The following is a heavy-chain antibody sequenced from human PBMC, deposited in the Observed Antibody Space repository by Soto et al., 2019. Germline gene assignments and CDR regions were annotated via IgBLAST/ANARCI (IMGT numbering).Heavy chain of an antibody. Sequence: EVQLEESGGALVQPGRSLRLSCAASGFTFDDYAMYWVRQVLGKGLEWVSSISWNSGNIGYADSVKGRITTSRDNAENSLYLQMNSLRPEDTDLYYCVRSKGGYSYGTPFDYWGQGTLVTVSS. V-gene: IGHV3-9*01. CDR2: ISWNSGNI. CDR1: GFTFDDYA. CDR3: VRSKGGYSYGTPFDY. D-gene: IGHD5-18*01. J-gene: IGHJ4*02.